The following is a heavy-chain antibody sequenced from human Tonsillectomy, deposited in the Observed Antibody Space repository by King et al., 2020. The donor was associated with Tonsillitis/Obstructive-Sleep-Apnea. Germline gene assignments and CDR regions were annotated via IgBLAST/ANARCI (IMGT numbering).Heavy chain of an antibody. Sequence: QLQESGPGLVKPSETLSLTCTVSGGSISSSSYYWGWIRQPPGKGLEWIGSIYYSGSTYYNPSLKSRVTISVDTPKTPFSLKLSSVTAADTAVYYCARVIAAAGSYYFDYWGQGTLVTVSS. CDR3: ARVIAAAGSYYFDY. V-gene: IGHV4-39*01. CDR1: GGSISSSSYY. D-gene: IGHD6-13*01. J-gene: IGHJ4*02. CDR2: IYYSGST.